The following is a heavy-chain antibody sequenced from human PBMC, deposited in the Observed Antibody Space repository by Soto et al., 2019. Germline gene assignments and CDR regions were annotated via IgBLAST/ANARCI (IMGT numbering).Heavy chain of an antibody. CDR1: GDYISPYC. Sequence: PSETLSLTCTVSGDYISPYCWSWIRQSRGKGLEWIGYIFYSGNTNYNPSLRSRVTISVDTSKNQFSLKLSSVTAADTAVYYCASFGVASMNWFDPWGQGTLVTVSS. D-gene: IGHD3-3*01. CDR3: ASFGVASMNWFDP. CDR2: IFYSGNT. J-gene: IGHJ5*02. V-gene: IGHV4-59*08.